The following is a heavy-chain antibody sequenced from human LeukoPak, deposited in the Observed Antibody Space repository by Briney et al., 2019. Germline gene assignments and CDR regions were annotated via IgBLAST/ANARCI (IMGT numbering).Heavy chain of an antibody. CDR1: GYTLTELS. Sequence: ASVKVSCKVSGYTLTELSMHWVRQAPGKGLEWMGGFDPEDGETIYAQKYQGRVTLTEDTSTDTSYLELSSLTSEDTAVYYCLTVLYGRPWNPVGGGGLWGQGTLVTVSS. CDR2: FDPEDGET. J-gene: IGHJ4*02. V-gene: IGHV1-24*01. CDR3: LTVLYGRPWNPVGGGGL. D-gene: IGHD1-1*01.